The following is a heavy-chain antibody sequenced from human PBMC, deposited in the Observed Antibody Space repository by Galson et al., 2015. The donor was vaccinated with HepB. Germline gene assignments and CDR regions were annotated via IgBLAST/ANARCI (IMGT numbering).Heavy chain of an antibody. Sequence: SLRLSCAASGFTFSSSAMHWVRQAPGKGLEWVAVISYDGSNKYYADAVKGRFTISRDNSKNTLYLQMNSLRAEDTAVYYCARQAASWYFDYWGQGTLVTVSS. CDR3: ARQAASWYFDY. V-gene: IGHV3-30*04. CDR2: ISYDGSNK. D-gene: IGHD2-2*01. J-gene: IGHJ4*02. CDR1: GFTFSSSA.